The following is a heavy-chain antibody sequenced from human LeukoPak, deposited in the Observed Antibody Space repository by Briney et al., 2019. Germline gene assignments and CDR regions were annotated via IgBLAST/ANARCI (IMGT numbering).Heavy chain of an antibody. V-gene: IGHV4-34*03. CDR3: TLGANYYDRNTYYFTDY. CDR2: INHSGST. CDR1: GGSFSGYY. Sequence: PSETLSLTCAVYGGSFSGYYWSWIRQAPGKGLEWIGEINHSGSTKYNPSLKSRLTTSVDTSKNQFSLRLSSVTAADTALYFCTLGANYYDRNTYYFTDYWGQGTLVTVSS. J-gene: IGHJ4*02. D-gene: IGHD3-22*01.